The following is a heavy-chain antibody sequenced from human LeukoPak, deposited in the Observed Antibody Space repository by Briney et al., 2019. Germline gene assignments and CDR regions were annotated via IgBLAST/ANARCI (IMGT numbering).Heavy chain of an antibody. CDR1: GYTFTSND. V-gene: IGHV1-46*01. J-gene: IGHJ5*02. CDR3: ARDPWFDP. CDR2: ISPSGGST. Sequence: GASVKVSCKAFGYTFTSNDIHWVRQAPGQGPEWMGVISPSGGSTTYAQKFQGRVTLTRDMSTSTDYLELSSLRSEDTAVYYCARDPWFDPWGQGTLVTVSS.